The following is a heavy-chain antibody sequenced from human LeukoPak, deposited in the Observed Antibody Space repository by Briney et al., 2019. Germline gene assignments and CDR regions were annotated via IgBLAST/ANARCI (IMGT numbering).Heavy chain of an antibody. CDR3: ARSGVFSGYDAFDI. V-gene: IGHV4-4*09. CDR1: GGSINISY. D-gene: IGHD3-9*01. Sequence: PSETLSLTCTVSGGSINISYWSWIRPPPGKGLEWIGYIYHRGSTNYNPSLKSRITVSVDTSKNQFSLKVTSVTAADTAVYYCARSGVFSGYDAFDIWGQGTMVTVSS. CDR2: IYHRGST. J-gene: IGHJ3*02.